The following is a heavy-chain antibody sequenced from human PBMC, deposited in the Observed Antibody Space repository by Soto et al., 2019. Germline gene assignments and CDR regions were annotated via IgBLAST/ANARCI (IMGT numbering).Heavy chain of an antibody. CDR1: GFTFSSYW. CDR3: ARTRGDGMDV. D-gene: IGHD3-10*01. V-gene: IGHV3-7*04. Sequence: EVQLVESGGGLVQPGGSLRLSCAVSGFTFSSYWMRWVRQAPGKGLEWVANIKQDGSEKYYVDSVKGRFTISRDNAKNSLYLQMNSLRAEDTAVYYCARTRGDGMDVWGQGTTVTVSS. CDR2: IKQDGSEK. J-gene: IGHJ6*02.